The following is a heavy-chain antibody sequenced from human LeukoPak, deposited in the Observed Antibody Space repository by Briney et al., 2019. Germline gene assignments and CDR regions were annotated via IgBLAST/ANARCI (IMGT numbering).Heavy chain of an antibody. CDR1: GFTFSSYW. J-gene: IGHJ4*02. Sequence: GWSLRLSCAASGFTFSSYWMHWVRQAPGKGLVWVSRINSDGSSTSYADSVKGRFTISRDNAKNTLYLQMNSLRAEDTAVYYCARVSIAVAVHFDYWGQGTLVTVSS. V-gene: IGHV3-74*01. CDR3: ARVSIAVAVHFDY. D-gene: IGHD6-19*01. CDR2: INSDGSST.